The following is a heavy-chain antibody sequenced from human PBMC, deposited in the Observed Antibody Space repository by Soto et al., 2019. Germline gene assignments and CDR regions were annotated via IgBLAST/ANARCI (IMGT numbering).Heavy chain of an antibody. CDR1: GFTFSSYA. V-gene: IGHV3-30-3*01. CDR3: AREAEYYYDFWCGYFTARPSTQYYFDY. D-gene: IGHD3-3*01. J-gene: IGHJ4*02. Sequence: QVQLVESGGGVVQPGRSLRLSCAASGFTFSSYAMHWVRQAPGKGLEWVAVISYDGSNKYYADSVKGRFTISRDNSKNTLYLQMNSLRAEDTAVYYCAREAEYYYDFWCGYFTARPSTQYYFDYWGQGTLVTVSS. CDR2: ISYDGSNK.